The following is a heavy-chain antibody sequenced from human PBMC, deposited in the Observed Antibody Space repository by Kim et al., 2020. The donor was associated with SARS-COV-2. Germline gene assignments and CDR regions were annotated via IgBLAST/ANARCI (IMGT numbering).Heavy chain of an antibody. CDR3: VXDTGRYSSSSEYYYYYGMDV. D-gene: IGHD6-6*01. V-gene: IGHV1-18*04. J-gene: IGHJ6*01. CDR1: GYTFIHYG. Sequence: ASVKVSCKASGYTFIHYGISWVRQAPGQGLEWMGWIGPYNGNTNFAQKLQGRVTMTTETSTSTAYMELRSLISDDTAVYYXVXDTGRYSSSSEYYYYYGMDVWXXGTXXTVSS. CDR2: IGPYNGNT.